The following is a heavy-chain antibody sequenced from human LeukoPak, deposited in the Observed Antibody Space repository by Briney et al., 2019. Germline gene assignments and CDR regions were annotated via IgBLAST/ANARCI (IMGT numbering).Heavy chain of an antibody. CDR1: GFTFSIYA. J-gene: IGHJ4*02. Sequence: PGGSLRLSCAASGFTFSIYAMSWVRQAPGKGLEWVSAISGSGGSTYYADSVKGRFTISRDNSKNTLYLQMNSLRAEDTAVYYCAKVGGSGSYYLMGYWGQGTLVTVSS. CDR2: ISGSGGST. D-gene: IGHD3-10*01. CDR3: AKVGGSGSYYLMGY. V-gene: IGHV3-23*01.